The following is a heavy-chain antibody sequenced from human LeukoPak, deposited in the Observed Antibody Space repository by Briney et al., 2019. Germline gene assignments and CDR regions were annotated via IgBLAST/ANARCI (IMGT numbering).Heavy chain of an antibody. J-gene: IGHJ4*02. CDR1: GVSISSYY. D-gene: IGHD6-19*01. V-gene: IGHV4-4*07. Sequence: SETLSLTCSVSGVSISSYYWTWIRQSAGKGLEWIGRMFTSGSTKYSPSFESRVTMSRDVSKNQFSLRLNSVTAADTAIYYCARIYSRGWSLDSWGPGTLVTVSS. CDR3: ARIYSRGWSLDS. CDR2: MFTSGST.